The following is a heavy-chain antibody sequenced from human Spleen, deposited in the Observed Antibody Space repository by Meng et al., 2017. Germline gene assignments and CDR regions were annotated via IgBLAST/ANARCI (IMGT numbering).Heavy chain of an antibody. J-gene: IGHJ1*01. V-gene: IGHV4-39*01. CDR3: VRGSGGSV. CDR2: IGHSGIT. D-gene: IGHD3-10*01. CDR1: GASISSTSYY. Sequence: QLQLQESGPGLVKPSETLSLTCTVSGASISSTSYYWGWIRQPPGKGLEWIGSIGHSGITYYTPSLKSRVTVSIDTSKSQFSLKLTSVTAADTAVYYCVRGSGGSVWGQGTLVTVSS.